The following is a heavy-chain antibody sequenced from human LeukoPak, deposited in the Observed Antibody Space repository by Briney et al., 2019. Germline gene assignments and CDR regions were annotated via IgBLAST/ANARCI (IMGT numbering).Heavy chain of an antibody. D-gene: IGHD1-26*01. J-gene: IGHJ4*02. V-gene: IGHV3-7*01. Sequence: PGGSLRLSCAASGFTFSSYWMSWVRQAPGKGLEWVANIKQDGSNKYYADSVKGRFTISRDNSKNTLYLQMNSLRAEDTAVYYCAKESGSYDFDYWGQGTLVTVSS. CDR1: GFTFSSYW. CDR3: AKESGSYDFDY. CDR2: IKQDGSNK.